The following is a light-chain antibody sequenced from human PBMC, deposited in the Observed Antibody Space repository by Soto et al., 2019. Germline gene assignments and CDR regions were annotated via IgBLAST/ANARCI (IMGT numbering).Light chain of an antibody. Sequence: QSVLTQPPSASETPGQRVTISCSGGNSNIGGDTVNWYQQLPGTAPQILIYNNDQRPSGVPDRFSGSKSCTSAALSISGLQSEDEAHYYCATWYDSMNAVVFGGGTKLTVL. CDR3: ATWYDSMNAVV. J-gene: IGLJ2*01. V-gene: IGLV1-44*01. CDR2: NND. CDR1: NSNIGGDT.